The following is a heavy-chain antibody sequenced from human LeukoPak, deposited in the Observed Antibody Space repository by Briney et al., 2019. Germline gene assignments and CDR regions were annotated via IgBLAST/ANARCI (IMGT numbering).Heavy chain of an antibody. J-gene: IGHJ5*02. CDR2: IYYSGSN. D-gene: IGHD3-3*01. Sequence: SETLSLTCTVSGGSISSSNYYWGWIRQPPGKGLEWIGRIYYSGSNYYNPSIKRRVAISVDTSKNQFALKLSPVTAADTAVYYGAAGNRDFWSGWESGCFDPWGQGTLVTVSS. V-gene: IGHV4-39*01. CDR3: AAGNRDFWSGWESGCFDP. CDR1: GGSISSSNYY.